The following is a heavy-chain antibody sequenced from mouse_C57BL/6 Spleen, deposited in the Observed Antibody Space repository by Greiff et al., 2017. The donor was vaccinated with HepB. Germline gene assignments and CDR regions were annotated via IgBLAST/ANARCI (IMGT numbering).Heavy chain of an antibody. V-gene: IGHV1-52*01. J-gene: IGHJ1*03. CDR3: ARGGYYGSSYASYWYFDV. CDR2: IDPSDSET. D-gene: IGHD1-1*01. CDR1: GYTFTSYW. Sequence: VQLQQPGAELVRPGSSVKLSCKASGYTFTSYWMHWVKQRPIQGLEWIGNIDPSDSETHYNQKFKDKATLTVDKSSSTAYMQLSSLTSEDSAVYYCARGGYYGSSYASYWYFDVWGTGTTVTVSS.